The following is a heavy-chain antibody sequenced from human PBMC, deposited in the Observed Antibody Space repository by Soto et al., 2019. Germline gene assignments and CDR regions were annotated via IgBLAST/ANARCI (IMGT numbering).Heavy chain of an antibody. V-gene: IGHV3-23*01. CDR2: ISGSGGST. D-gene: IGHD6-13*01. Sequence: PGESLSLSXAASGFTFSSYAMSWVRQAPGKGLEWVSAISGSGGSTYYADSVKGRFTISRDNSKNTLYLQMDSLRAEDTAVYYCAKDQGSSWYVPYYYYYGMDVWGQGTTVTVSS. CDR3: AKDQGSSWYVPYYYYYGMDV. J-gene: IGHJ6*02. CDR1: GFTFSSYA.